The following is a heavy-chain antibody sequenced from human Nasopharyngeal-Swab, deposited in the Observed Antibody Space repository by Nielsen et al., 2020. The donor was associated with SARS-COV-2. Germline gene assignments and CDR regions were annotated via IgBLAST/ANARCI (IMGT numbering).Heavy chain of an antibody. CDR3: ARGIVVDSSSWYPSYFDY. CDR1: GGSFSGYY. V-gene: IGHV4-34*01. D-gene: IGHD6-13*01. J-gene: IGHJ4*02. Sequence: SETLSLTCAVSGGSFSGYYRSWIRQPPGKGLEWIGEINHSGSTNYNPSLKSRVTISVDTSKNQFSLKLNSVTAADTAVYYCARGIVVDSSSWYPSYFDYWGQGTLVTVSS. CDR2: INHSGST.